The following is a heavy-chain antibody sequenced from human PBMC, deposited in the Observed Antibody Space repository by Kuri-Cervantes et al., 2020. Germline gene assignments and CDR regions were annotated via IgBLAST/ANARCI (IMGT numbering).Heavy chain of an antibody. J-gene: IGHJ4*02. D-gene: IGHD2-15*01. CDR3: ASAHLIISLLKN. CDR1: GYTFTGYY. V-gene: IGHV1-2*02. CDR2: INPNSGGT. Sequence: ASVKVSCKASGYTFTGYYMHWVRQAPGQGLEWVGWINPNSGGTNYAQKFQGRVTMTRDTSISTAYMELSRLRSDDTAVYYCASAHLIISLLKNWGQGTLVTVSS.